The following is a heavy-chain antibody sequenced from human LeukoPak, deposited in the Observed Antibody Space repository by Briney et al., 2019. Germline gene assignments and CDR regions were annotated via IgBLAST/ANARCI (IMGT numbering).Heavy chain of an antibody. D-gene: IGHD5-12*01. J-gene: IGHJ4*02. CDR1: GFTFDNYV. Sequence: GGSLRLSCAASGFTFDNYVMAWFRQAPGKGLEWVSTISAVFANTYSADSVKGRFTISRDNSKSTLYLQMNSLRAEDTAVYYCAKDDFPGYSGYVFDYWGQGTLVTVSS. CDR2: ISAVFANT. CDR3: AKDDFPGYSGYVFDY. V-gene: IGHV3-23*01.